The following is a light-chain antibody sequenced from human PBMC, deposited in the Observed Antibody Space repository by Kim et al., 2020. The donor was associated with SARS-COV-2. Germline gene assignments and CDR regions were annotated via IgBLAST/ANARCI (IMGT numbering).Light chain of an antibody. CDR1: QSINSD. CDR3: QQYNKWPPAFT. CDR2: GAP. V-gene: IGKV3-15*01. Sequence: PGERVTLSCRASQSINSDLAWYQQKPGQAPRLLIYGAPTRAPGIPARFSGSGSGTEFTLTISSLQSEDFAVYHCQQYNKWPPAFTFGPGTKVDIK. J-gene: IGKJ3*01.